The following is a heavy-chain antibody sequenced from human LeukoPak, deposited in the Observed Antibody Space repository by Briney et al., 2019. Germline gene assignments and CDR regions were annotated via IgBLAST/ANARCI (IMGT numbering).Heavy chain of an antibody. CDR3: ARDLVTVTKGFDI. D-gene: IGHD4-17*01. CDR2: ISYIGTT. Sequence: SETLSLTCAVSDDSFNSHYWTWIRQPPGKGLEWLGYISYIGTTNYNPSHKSRVPLSIDTSKNQFSLKLRSVTAADTAVYYCARDLVTVTKGFDIWGQGTMVSVSS. V-gene: IGHV4-59*11. J-gene: IGHJ3*02. CDR1: DDSFNSHY.